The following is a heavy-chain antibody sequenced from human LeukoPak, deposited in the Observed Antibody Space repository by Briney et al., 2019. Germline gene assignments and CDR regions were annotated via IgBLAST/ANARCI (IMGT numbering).Heavy chain of an antibody. Sequence: GGSLRLSCAVSGFTVSSNYMSWVRQAPGKGLEWVSLISGDGGSTFYADSLKGRFTISRDNSKNSLYLQMNSLRTEDTALYYCAKDIGGRRISIFGVVMRGMDVWGQGTTVTVSS. V-gene: IGHV3-43*02. CDR3: AKDIGGRRISIFGVVMRGMDV. CDR2: ISGDGGST. D-gene: IGHD3-3*01. CDR1: GFTVSSNY. J-gene: IGHJ6*02.